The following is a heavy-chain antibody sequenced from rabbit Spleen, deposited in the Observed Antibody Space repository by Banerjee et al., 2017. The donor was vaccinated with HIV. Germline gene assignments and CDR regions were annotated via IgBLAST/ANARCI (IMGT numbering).Heavy chain of an antibody. D-gene: IGHD2-1*01. J-gene: IGHJ4*01. CDR1: GFSFSTSYY. V-gene: IGHV1S40*01. Sequence: QSLEESGGDMVKPGASLTLTCTASGFSFSTSYYICWVRQAPGKGLEWIGCGYPDGIGSTAYASWAKGRFTISKSSSTTVTLQMTSLTAADTATYFCARGSAAMPMVITGFYLTLWGQGTLVTVS. CDR2: GYPDGIGST. CDR3: ARGSAAMPMVITGFYLTL.